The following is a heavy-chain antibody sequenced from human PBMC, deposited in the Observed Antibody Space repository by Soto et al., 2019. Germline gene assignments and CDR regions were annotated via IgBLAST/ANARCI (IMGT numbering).Heavy chain of an antibody. V-gene: IGHV3-33*05. CDR1: GFTFSSHG. CDR3: ATSRVSSSRYYLDY. J-gene: IGHJ4*02. Sequence: GGSLRLSCAASGFTFSSHGMHWVRQVPGKGLEWVALISYSGSETYYSDSVKGRFTVSRDNPQSMVYLQMDSLRAEDTALYYCATSRVSSSRYYLDYWGQGTLVTVSS. CDR2: ISYSGSET. D-gene: IGHD6-13*01.